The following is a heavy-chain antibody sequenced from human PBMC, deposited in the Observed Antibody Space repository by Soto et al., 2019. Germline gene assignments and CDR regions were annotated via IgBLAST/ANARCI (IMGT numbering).Heavy chain of an antibody. D-gene: IGHD2-2*01. Sequence: SVKVSCKASGGTFSSYAIIWVRQAPGQGLEWMGGIIPIFGTANYAQKFQGRVTITADESTSTAYMELSSLRSEDTAVYYCARALHPSIVVVPAAIPWFDPWGQGTLVTVSS. CDR1: GGTFSSYA. CDR2: IIPIFGTA. J-gene: IGHJ5*02. V-gene: IGHV1-69*13. CDR3: ARALHPSIVVVPAAIPWFDP.